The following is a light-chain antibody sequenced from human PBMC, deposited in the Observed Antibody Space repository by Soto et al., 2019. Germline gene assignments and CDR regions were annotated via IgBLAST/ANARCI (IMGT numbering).Light chain of an antibody. J-gene: IGKJ1*01. CDR2: GAS. V-gene: IGKV3-15*01. CDR1: QSVSSN. CDR3: QQYNNWPRT. Sequence: IVMTQSPATLSVSPGERATLSCRASQSVSSNLAWYQQKSVQAPRLLIYGASTRATGIPARFSGSGSGTEFTLTISSLQSEDFAVYYCQQYNNWPRTFGQGTKVEIK.